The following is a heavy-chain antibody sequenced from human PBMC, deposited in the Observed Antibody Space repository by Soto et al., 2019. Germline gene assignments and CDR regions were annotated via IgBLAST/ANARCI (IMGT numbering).Heavy chain of an antibody. CDR3: GSSASPDAC. Sequence: GGSLRLSCTASGFTFSDYSMNWVRHAPGKGLEWISYISSGSTSVFYADSVKGRFTISRDNAKNSLYLQMNSLRAEDTAVYYCGSSASPDACWGQGTLVTVSS. CDR1: GFTFSDYS. V-gene: IGHV3-48*01. CDR2: ISSGSTSV. D-gene: IGHD3-22*01. J-gene: IGHJ4*02.